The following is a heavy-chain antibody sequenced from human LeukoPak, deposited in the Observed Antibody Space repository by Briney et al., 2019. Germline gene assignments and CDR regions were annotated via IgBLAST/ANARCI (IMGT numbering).Heavy chain of an antibody. CDR2: INHSGST. J-gene: IGHJ5*02. Sequence: SETLSLTCAVYGGSFSGYYWSWIRQPPGKGLEWIGEINHSGSTNYNPSLKSRVTISVDTSKNQFSLKLSSVTAADTAVYYCARLDFVRGVNWFDPWGQGTLVTVSS. D-gene: IGHD3-10*01. CDR3: ARLDFVRGVNWFDP. CDR1: GGSFSGYY. V-gene: IGHV4-34*01.